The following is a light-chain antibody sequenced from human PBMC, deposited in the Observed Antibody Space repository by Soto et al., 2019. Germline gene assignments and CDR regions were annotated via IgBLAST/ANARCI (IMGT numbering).Light chain of an antibody. V-gene: IGKV3-11*01. CDR2: DAS. J-gene: IGKJ4*01. Sequence: VVLTQSPATLSLSPGERATLSCRASQSISEFLAWYQQKPGQAPRLLIYDASNRATGTPARFSGSGSGTDFNLTISSLEAEDFALYYCQQRSKWPVTFGGGTKVEIK. CDR1: QSISEF. CDR3: QQRSKWPVT.